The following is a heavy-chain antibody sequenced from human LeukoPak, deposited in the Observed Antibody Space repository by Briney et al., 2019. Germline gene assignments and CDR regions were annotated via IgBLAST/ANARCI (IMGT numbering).Heavy chain of an antibody. J-gene: IGHJ4*02. Sequence: GGSLRLSCAASGFTFDDYAMHWVRHAPGKGLEWVSGISWNSGSIGYADSVKGRFTISRDNAKNSLYLQMNSLRAEDTALYYCAKDTHSRSSHEFDYWGQGTLVTVSS. V-gene: IGHV3-9*01. CDR2: ISWNSGSI. CDR3: AKDTHSRSSHEFDY. CDR1: GFTFDDYA. D-gene: IGHD6-19*01.